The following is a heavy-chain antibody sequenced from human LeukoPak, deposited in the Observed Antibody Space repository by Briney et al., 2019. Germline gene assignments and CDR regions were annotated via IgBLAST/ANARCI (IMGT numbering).Heavy chain of an antibody. V-gene: IGHV3-48*03. CDR2: ISSSGSTI. D-gene: IGHD3-10*02. CDR3: AELGITMIGGV. J-gene: IGHJ6*04. CDR1: GFTFSSYE. Sequence: GGSLRLSCAASGFTFSSYEMNWVRQAPGTGLEWVSYISSSGSTIYYADSVKGRFTISRDNAKNSLYLQMNSLRAEDTAVYYCAELGITMIGGVWGKGTTVTVSS.